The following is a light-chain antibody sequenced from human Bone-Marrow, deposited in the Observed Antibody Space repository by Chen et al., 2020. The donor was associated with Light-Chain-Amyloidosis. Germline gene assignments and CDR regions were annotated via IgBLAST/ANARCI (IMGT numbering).Light chain of an antibody. CDR2: DDS. CDR3: QVWDRSSDRPV. Sequence: SYVLTQPSSVSVAPGQTATIACGGNNIGSTSVHWYQQTPGQAPLLVVYDDSDRPSGIPERLSGCKSGNTATLTISRVEAGDEADDCCQVWDRSSDRPVVGGGTRLTVL. CDR1: NIGSTS. V-gene: IGLV3-21*02. J-gene: IGLJ3*02.